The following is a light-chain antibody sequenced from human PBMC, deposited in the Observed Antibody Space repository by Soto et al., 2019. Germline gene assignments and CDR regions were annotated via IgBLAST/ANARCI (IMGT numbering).Light chain of an antibody. J-gene: IGKJ1*01. CDR3: QQSYSTPPWT. Sequence: DIQMTQSPSSLSASVGDRVTITCRVSHDIRNDLNWYLQKPGKAPKLLIYAASNLQSGVPSRFSGSGSGTDFTLTISSLQPEDFATYFCQQSYSTPPWTFGQGTKVDIK. V-gene: IGKV1-39*01. CDR2: AAS. CDR1: HDIRND.